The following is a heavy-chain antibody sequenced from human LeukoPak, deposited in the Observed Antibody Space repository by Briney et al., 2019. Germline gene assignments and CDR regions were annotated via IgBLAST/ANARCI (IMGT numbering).Heavy chain of an antibody. CDR3: ARADRGIVVVVAATGRYYYYGMDV. V-gene: IGHV1-69*04. J-gene: IGHJ6*02. Sequence: ASVKVSCKASGGTFSSYAISWVRQAPGQGLEWMGRIIRILGIANYAQKFQGRVTITADKSTSTAYMELSSLRSEDTAVYYCARADRGIVVVVAATGRYYYYGMDVWGQGTTVTVSS. CDR1: GGTFSSYA. D-gene: IGHD2-15*01. CDR2: IIRILGIA.